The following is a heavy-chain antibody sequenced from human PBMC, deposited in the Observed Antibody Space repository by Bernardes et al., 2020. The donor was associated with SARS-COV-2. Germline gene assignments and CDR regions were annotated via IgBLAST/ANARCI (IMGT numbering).Heavy chain of an antibody. J-gene: IGHJ6*02. CDR3: ARSDDSRSYFYDYDMDG. CDR1: GYTFSHFG. CDR2: ITAYSGDT. V-gene: IGHV1-18*04. D-gene: IGHD6-6*01. Sequence: ASVKVSCEASGYTFSHFGITWVRQTPEQGLEWLGCITAYSGDTYYAQKFQGRITVTTDTSTNTAYMALRSLRSDDTAMYFCARSDDSRSYFYDYDMDGWGQGTTVTVS.